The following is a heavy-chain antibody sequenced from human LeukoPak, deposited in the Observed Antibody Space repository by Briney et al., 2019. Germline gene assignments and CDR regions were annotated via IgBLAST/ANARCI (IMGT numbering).Heavy chain of an antibody. Sequence: NPSQTLSLTCTVSGGSISSGGYYWSWIRQHPGKGLEWIGYIYYSGSTYYNPSLKSRVTISVDTSKNQFSLKLSSVTAADTAVYYCARTPYYYDSSGTHFDYWGQGTLVTVSS. CDR2: IYYSGST. D-gene: IGHD3-22*01. V-gene: IGHV4-31*03. CDR3: ARTPYYYDSSGTHFDY. J-gene: IGHJ4*02. CDR1: GGSISSGGYY.